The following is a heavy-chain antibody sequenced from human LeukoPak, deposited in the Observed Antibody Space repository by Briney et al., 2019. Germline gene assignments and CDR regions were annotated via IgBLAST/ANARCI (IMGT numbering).Heavy chain of an antibody. V-gene: IGHV3-7*04. CDR2: IKQDGSET. Sequence: GGSLRLSCTASAITLSDSWMSWVRQAPGKGLEWVAQIKQDGSETNYVDSVKGRFTISRDNAKNSVFLQMNSLRGDETAIYYCARHLAGDSLYRHFDYWGQGTLVTVSS. CDR3: ARHLAGDSLYRHFDY. J-gene: IGHJ4*02. CDR1: AITLSDSW. D-gene: IGHD5/OR15-5a*01.